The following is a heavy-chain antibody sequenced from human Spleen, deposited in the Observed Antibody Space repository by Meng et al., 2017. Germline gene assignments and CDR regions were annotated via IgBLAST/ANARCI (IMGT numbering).Heavy chain of an antibody. CDR1: GGTFNSYI. CDR3: AGILWFGELYPPYNWFDP. J-gene: IGHJ5*02. D-gene: IGHD3-10*01. V-gene: IGHV1-69*02. Sequence: QVRLVQSGAEVKKPGSSVKVSCKASGGTFNSYIITWVRKAPGQGLEWMGRIIPILDRTNYAQKFQGRVTLTADKSANIAYMELSSLRSEDTAVYYCAGILWFGELYPPYNWFDPWGQGTLVTVSS. CDR2: IIPILDRT.